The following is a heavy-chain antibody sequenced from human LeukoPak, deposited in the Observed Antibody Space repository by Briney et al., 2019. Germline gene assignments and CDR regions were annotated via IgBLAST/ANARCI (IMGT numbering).Heavy chain of an antibody. CDR3: ARVDILTGYRIDY. J-gene: IGHJ4*02. CDR2: INPNSGGT. Sequence: ASVKVSCKASGYTFTGYYMHWVRQAPGQGLEWMGWINPNSGGTNYAQKFQGRVTMTSDTSISTAYMELSRLRSDDTAVYYCARVDILTGYRIDYWGQGTLVTVSS. V-gene: IGHV1-2*02. CDR1: GYTFTGYY. D-gene: IGHD3-9*01.